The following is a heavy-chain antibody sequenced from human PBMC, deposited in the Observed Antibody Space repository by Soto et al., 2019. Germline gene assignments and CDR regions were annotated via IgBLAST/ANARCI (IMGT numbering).Heavy chain of an antibody. Sequence: PTLVNPTQALTLTCTFSWFSLSTSGVGVGWIRQPPGKALEWLALIYWNDDKRYSPSLKSRLTITKDTSKNQVVLTMTNVDPVDTATYYCAHYGSGSYYNDDAFDIWGQGTMVTVSS. CDR1: WFSLSTSGVG. J-gene: IGHJ3*02. CDR3: AHYGSGSYYNDDAFDI. CDR2: IYWNDDK. V-gene: IGHV2-5*01. D-gene: IGHD3-10*01.